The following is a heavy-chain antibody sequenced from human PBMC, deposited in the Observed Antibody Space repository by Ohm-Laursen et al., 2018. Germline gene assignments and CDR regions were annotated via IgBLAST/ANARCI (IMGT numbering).Heavy chain of an antibody. D-gene: IGHD2-2*01. J-gene: IGHJ4*02. CDR2: ISWNTGRI. CDR1: GFNFDDYA. CDR3: ARIPYSSTSCPVDY. V-gene: IGHV3-9*01. Sequence: SPRLSCTASGFNFDDYAMHWVRQAPGKGLEWVSGISWNTGRIGYADSVKGRFTISRDNAKNSLYLQMNSLRSDDTAVYYCARIPYSSTSCPVDYWGQGTLVTVSS.